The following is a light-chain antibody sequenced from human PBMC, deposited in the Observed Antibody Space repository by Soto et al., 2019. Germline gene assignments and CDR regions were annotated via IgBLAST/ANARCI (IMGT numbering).Light chain of an antibody. CDR2: EVS. Sequence: QSALTHPPSASRSPGQSVTISCTGTSSDVGGYNYVSWYQQDPGKAPKLLIYEVSKRPSGVPDRFSGSKSGNTASLTVSGLQAEDEADYYCSSYAGNTNVFGTGTKVTVL. CDR3: SSYAGNTNV. CDR1: SSDVGGYNY. J-gene: IGLJ1*01. V-gene: IGLV2-8*01.